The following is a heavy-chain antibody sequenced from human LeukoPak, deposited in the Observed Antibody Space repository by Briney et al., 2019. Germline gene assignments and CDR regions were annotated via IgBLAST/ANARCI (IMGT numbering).Heavy chain of an antibody. CDR3: AKDQYSSSYYFDY. J-gene: IGHJ4*02. CDR2: IRYDGSNK. Sequence: PGGSLRLSCAACGFTFSSYGMHWVRQAPGKGLEWVAFIRYDGSNKYYTDSVKGRFTISRDNSKNTLYLQMTSLRAEDTAVYYCAKDQYSSSYYFDYWGQGTLVTVSS. D-gene: IGHD6-6*01. V-gene: IGHV3-30*02. CDR1: GFTFSSYG.